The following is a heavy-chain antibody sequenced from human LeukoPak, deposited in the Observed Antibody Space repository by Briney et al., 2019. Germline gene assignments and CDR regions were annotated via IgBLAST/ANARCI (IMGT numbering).Heavy chain of an antibody. CDR2: ISHSGST. V-gene: IGHV4-59*12. CDR3: ARRLEVPGGIGWFDP. D-gene: IGHD2-2*01. Sequence: SETLSLTCTVSGGSISTYYWSWIRQPPGKGLEWIGYISHSGSTYYNPSLKSRVTISVDRSKNQFSLKLSSVTAADTAVYYCARRLEVPGGIGWFDPWGQGTLVTVSS. J-gene: IGHJ5*02. CDR1: GGSISTYY.